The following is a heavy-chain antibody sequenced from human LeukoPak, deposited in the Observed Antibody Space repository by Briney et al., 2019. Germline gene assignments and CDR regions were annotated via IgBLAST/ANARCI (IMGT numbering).Heavy chain of an antibody. CDR2: IYSGGST. V-gene: IGHV4-4*07. CDR1: GGSTSSYY. D-gene: IGHD6-13*01. J-gene: IGHJ4*02. CDR3: AREGGGSSTLFDY. Sequence: SETLSLTCTVSGGSTSSYYWSWIRQPAGKGLEWIGRIYSGGSTNYNPSLKSRVTMSVDTSKNQFFLKLTSVTAADTAVYYCAREGGGSSTLFDYWGQGTLVTVSS.